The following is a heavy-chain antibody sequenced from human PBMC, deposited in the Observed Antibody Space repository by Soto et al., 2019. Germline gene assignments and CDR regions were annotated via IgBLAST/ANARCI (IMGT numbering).Heavy chain of an antibody. D-gene: IGHD5-12*01. J-gene: IGHJ6*02. V-gene: IGHV3-30-3*01. CDR1: GFTFSNYT. Sequence: PGGSLRLSCAVSGFTFSNYTVHWVRQAPGKGLEWVAVISFDGYNRYYAASVKGRFTISRDSSKNTFYLQMNTLRPADTAVYYCATTAEIKVGRRLYQTGGYEYYNTVDVWGQGTTVTVSS. CDR3: ATTAEIKVGRRLYQTGGYEYYNTVDV. CDR2: ISFDGYNR.